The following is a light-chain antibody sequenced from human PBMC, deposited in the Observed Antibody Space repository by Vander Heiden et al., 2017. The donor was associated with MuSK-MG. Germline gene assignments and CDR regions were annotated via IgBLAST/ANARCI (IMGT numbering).Light chain of an antibody. CDR1: SSDVGGYNY. CDR3: CSYAGSYTYV. Sequence: QSALPQPRPAPGSPGQAVTISCTGTSSDVGGYNYVSWYQQHPGKAPKLMIYDVSKRPSGAPDRFSGSKSGNTASLTISGLQAEDEADYYCCSYAGSYTYVFGTGTKVTVL. CDR2: DVS. J-gene: IGLJ1*01. V-gene: IGLV2-11*01.